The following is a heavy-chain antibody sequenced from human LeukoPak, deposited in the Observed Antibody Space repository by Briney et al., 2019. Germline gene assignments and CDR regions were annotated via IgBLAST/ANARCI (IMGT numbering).Heavy chain of an antibody. Sequence: SVKVSCKASGGTFSSYAISWVRQAPGQGLEWMGGIIPIFGTANYAQKLQGRVTMTTDTSTSTAYMELRSLRSDDTAVYYCARGYYYDSSGYSPGWFYWGQGTLVTVSS. CDR1: GGTFSSYA. V-gene: IGHV1-69*05. CDR3: ARGYYYDSSGYSPGWFY. D-gene: IGHD3-22*01. CDR2: IIPIFGTA. J-gene: IGHJ4*02.